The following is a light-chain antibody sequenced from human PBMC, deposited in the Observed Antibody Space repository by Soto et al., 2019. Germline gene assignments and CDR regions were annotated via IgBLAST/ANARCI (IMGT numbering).Light chain of an antibody. V-gene: IGLV2-11*01. Sequence: QSALTQPRSVSGSPGQSVTISCTGTSNDVGGYNFVSWYQQLPGKAPKLMISEVSNRPSGVSNRFSGSKSANTASLTISGLQADDEGDYYCYSYAGSFTWVFGGGTKLTVL. J-gene: IGLJ3*02. CDR2: EVS. CDR3: YSYAGSFTWV. CDR1: SNDVGGYNF.